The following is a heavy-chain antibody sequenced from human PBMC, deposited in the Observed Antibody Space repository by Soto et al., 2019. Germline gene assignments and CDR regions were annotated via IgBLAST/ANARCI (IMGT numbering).Heavy chain of an antibody. V-gene: IGHV4-34*01. CDR2: INHSGST. Sequence: QVQLQQWGAGLLKPSETLSLTCAVYGGSFSGYYWSWIRQPPGKGLEWIGEINHSGSTNYNPSLKSRVTISVDTSKNQFSLELSSVTAADTAVYYCARGSRSTVTTFGNWFDPWGQGTLVTVSS. CDR1: GGSFSGYY. J-gene: IGHJ5*02. CDR3: ARGSRSTVTTFGNWFDP. D-gene: IGHD4-17*01.